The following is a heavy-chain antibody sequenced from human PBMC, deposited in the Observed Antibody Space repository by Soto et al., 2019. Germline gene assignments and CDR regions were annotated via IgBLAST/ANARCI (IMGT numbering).Heavy chain of an antibody. CDR2: INPNSGGT. D-gene: IGHD6-13*01. V-gene: IGHV1-2*04. CDR1: GYTFTGYY. CDR3: ARGQDSSSWNGYYFDY. J-gene: IGHJ4*02. Sequence: ASVKVSCKASGYTFTGYYMHWVRQAPGQGLEWMGWINPNSGGTNYAQKFQGWVTMTRETSISTAYMELSRLRSDDTAVYYCARGQDSSSWNGYYFDYWGQGTLVTVSS.